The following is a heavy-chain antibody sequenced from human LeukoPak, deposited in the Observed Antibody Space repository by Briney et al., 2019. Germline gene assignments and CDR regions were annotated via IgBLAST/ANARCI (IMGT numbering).Heavy chain of an antibody. CDR2: IIPIFGTA. D-gene: IGHD3-9*01. CDR3: ARDCPDILTGYAAYNWFDP. V-gene: IGHV1-69*05. CDR1: GGTFSSYA. J-gene: IGHJ5*02. Sequence: SVKVSCKASGGTFSSYAISWVRQAPGQGLEWMGGIIPIFGTANYAQKFQGRVTITTDESTSTAYMELSSLRSEDTAVYYCARDCPDILTGYAAYNWFDPWGQGTLVTVSS.